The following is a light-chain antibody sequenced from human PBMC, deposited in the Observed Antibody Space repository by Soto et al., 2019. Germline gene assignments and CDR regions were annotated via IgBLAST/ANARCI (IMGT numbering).Light chain of an antibody. CDR1: SSDVGGYNY. V-gene: IGLV2-14*01. CDR2: DVS. Sequence: QSALTQPASVSGSPGQSITISCTGTSSDVGGYNYVSWYQQHPGKAPKLMIYDVSNRPSGVSNLFSGSKSGNTASLTISCLQVEDEADYYCSSYTSSSTVVFGGGTKLTVL. J-gene: IGLJ2*01. CDR3: SSYTSSSTVV.